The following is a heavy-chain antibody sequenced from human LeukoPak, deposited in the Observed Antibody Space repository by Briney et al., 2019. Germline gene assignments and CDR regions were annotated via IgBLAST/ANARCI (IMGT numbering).Heavy chain of an antibody. CDR3: ARVPRWYVIDY. D-gene: IGHD4-23*01. V-gene: IGHV3-11*06. CDR2: ISTSTTHT. Sequence: GSLRLSCAASGFSFSDYYMSWIRQAPGKGLEWVSYISTSTTHTNYADSVKGRFTISRDNAKNSLYLQMNSLRAEDTAVYYCARVPRWYVIDYWGQGTLVTVSS. J-gene: IGHJ4*02. CDR1: GFSFSDYY.